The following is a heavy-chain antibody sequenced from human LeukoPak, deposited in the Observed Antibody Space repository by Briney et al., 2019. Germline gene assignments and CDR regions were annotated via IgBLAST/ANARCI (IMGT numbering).Heavy chain of an antibody. CDR2: INPNSGGT. V-gene: IGHV1-2*06. J-gene: IGHJ3*02. Sequence: ASVKVSCKASGYTFTGYYMHWVRQAPGQGLEWMGRINPNSGGTNYAQKFQGRVTMTRDTSISTAYMELSRLRSDDTAVYYCARDLRIVDAFDIWGQGTMVTVSS. CDR1: GYTFTGYY. D-gene: IGHD2-15*01. CDR3: ARDLRIVDAFDI.